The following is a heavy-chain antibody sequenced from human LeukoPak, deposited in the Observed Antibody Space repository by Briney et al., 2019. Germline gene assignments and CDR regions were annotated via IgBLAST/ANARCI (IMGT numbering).Heavy chain of an antibody. Sequence: SETLSLTCTVSGGSISSSSYYWGWIRQPPGKGLEWIGSIYYSGSTYYNPSLKSRVTISVDTSKNQFSLKLSSVTAADTAVYYCARPGGSSSWPHFDYWGQGTLVTVSS. CDR1: GGSISSSSYY. CDR2: IYYSGST. J-gene: IGHJ4*02. D-gene: IGHD6-13*01. CDR3: ARPGGSSSWPHFDY. V-gene: IGHV4-39*01.